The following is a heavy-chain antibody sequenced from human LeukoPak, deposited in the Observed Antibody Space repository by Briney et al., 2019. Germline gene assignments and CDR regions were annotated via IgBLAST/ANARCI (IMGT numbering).Heavy chain of an antibody. Sequence: PSETLSLTCTVSGGSISSSSYYWGWIRQPPGKGLEWIGSIYYSGSTYYNPSLKSRVTISVDRSKNQFSLKLSSVTAADTAVYYCARDTYYGSGVQLDYWGQGTLVTVSS. CDR3: ARDTYYGSGVQLDY. D-gene: IGHD3-10*01. V-gene: IGHV4-39*07. CDR2: IYYSGST. J-gene: IGHJ4*02. CDR1: GGSISSSSYY.